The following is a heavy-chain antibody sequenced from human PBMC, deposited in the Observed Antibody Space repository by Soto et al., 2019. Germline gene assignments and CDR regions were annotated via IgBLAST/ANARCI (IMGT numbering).Heavy chain of an antibody. D-gene: IGHD2-2*01. CDR3: AKDRVIQMPPIWPHX. CDR1: GFSFSKCG. J-gene: IGHJ5*02. Sequence: GGSLRLSCAASGFSFSKCGMHWVRQAPGKGLEWVSSVSSDGSNKYYAYSVKVRFTISIDNSKSTLYLQVDSLRGDDTAVYYCAKDRVIQMPPIWPHXWGQGTLVTVSX. CDR2: VSSDGSNK. V-gene: IGHV3-30*18.